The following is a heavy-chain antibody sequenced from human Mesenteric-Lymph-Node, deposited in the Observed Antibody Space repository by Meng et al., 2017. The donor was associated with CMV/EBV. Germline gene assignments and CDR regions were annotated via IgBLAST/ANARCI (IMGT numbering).Heavy chain of an antibody. CDR3: AKADCGRSGCKLIDY. V-gene: IGHV3-23*03. CDR2: VYGGSSSM. J-gene: IGHJ4*02. CDR1: GFTFTNYP. D-gene: IGHD6-19*01. Sequence: GESLKISCTASGFTFTNYPMGWVRQAPGKGLDWVAYVYGGSSSMYYSDSVRGRFTISRDTPKNTLYLQMNNLRAEDTAVYYCAKADCGRSGCKLIDYWGQGTLVTVSS.